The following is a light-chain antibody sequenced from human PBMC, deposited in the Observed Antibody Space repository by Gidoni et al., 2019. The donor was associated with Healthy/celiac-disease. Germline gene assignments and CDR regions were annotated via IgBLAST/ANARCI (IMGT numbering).Light chain of an antibody. V-gene: IGKV3-15*01. Sequence: IVMTPSPATLSVSPGERATLSCRASQSVSSNLAWYPQKPGQAPRILSYGASTRATGIPARFSGSGSGTEFTLTISSLQSEDFAVYYCQQYNNWPPKPFGQGTKVEIK. CDR1: QSVSSN. J-gene: IGKJ1*01. CDR2: GAS. CDR3: QQYNNWPPKP.